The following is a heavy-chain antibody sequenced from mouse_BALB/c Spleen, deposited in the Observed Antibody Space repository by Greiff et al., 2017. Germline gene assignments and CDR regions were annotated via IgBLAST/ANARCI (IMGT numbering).Heavy chain of an antibody. Sequence: EVQRVESGGGLVKPGGSLKLSCAASGFTFSSYAMSWVRQTPEKRLEWVATISSGGSYTYYPDSVKGRFTISRDNAKNTLYLQMSSLRSEDTAMYYCARPYGSSYDYYAMDYWGQGTSVTVSS. CDR1: GFTFSSYA. V-gene: IGHV5-9-3*01. D-gene: IGHD1-1*01. CDR2: ISSGGSYT. J-gene: IGHJ4*01. CDR3: ARPYGSSYDYYAMDY.